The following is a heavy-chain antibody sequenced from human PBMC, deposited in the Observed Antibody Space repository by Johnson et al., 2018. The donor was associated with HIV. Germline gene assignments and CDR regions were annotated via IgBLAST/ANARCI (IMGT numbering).Heavy chain of an antibody. D-gene: IGHD1-26*01. J-gene: IGHJ3*02. Sequence: QMQLVESGGGLVKPGGSLRLSCAASGFIFSDYYMSWIRQAPGKGLEWVSYISSSGSTIYYADSVKGRFTISRDNAKNSLYLQMNSLRAEDTAVYYCAKRYSGSLRDTFDIWGQGTMVTVSS. CDR1: GFIFSDYY. V-gene: IGHV3-11*04. CDR3: AKRYSGSLRDTFDI. CDR2: ISSSGSTI.